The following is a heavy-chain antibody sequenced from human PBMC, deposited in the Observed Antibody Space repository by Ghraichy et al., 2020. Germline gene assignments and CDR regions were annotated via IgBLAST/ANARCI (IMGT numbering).Heavy chain of an antibody. D-gene: IGHD3-3*01. J-gene: IGHJ6*02. V-gene: IGHV4-39*01. CDR3: ARFLTIFGVVEYYYYGMDV. CDR1: GGSISSSSYY. Sequence: SETLSLTCTVSGGSISSSSYYWGWIRQPPGKGLEWIGSIYYSGSTYYNPSLKSRVTISVDTSKNQFSLKLSSVTAADTAVYYCARFLTIFGVVEYYYYGMDVWGQGTTVTVSS. CDR2: IYYSGST.